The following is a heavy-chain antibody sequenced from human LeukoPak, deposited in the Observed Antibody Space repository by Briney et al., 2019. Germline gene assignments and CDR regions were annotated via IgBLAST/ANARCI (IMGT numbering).Heavy chain of an antibody. CDR3: ARQIREDYYDSSGYAPFDY. CDR2: IYYSGSA. CDR1: GGSISSSSYF. V-gene: IGHV4-39*01. Sequence: SETLSLTCTVSGGSISSSSYFWGWIRQPPGKELEWIGSIYYSGSAYYNPSLKSRVTVSVDTSKNLFSLKLTSVTAADTAVYYCARQIREDYYDSSGYAPFDYWGQGTLVTVSS. J-gene: IGHJ4*02. D-gene: IGHD3-22*01.